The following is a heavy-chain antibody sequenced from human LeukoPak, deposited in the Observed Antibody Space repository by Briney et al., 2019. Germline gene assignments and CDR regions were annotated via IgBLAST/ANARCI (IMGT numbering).Heavy chain of an antibody. D-gene: IGHD3-16*01. J-gene: IGHJ1*01. Sequence: SQTLSLTFAISGDSVSSNSATWNWIRQSPSRGLEWLGRTYYRSKWYKYYAVSVKGRITINPDTSKNQFSLQLNSVTPEDTAVYYCAGGPPYSQHGGQGTLVTVSS. V-gene: IGHV6-1*01. CDR1: GDSVSSNSAT. CDR2: TYYRSKWYK. CDR3: AGGPPYSQH.